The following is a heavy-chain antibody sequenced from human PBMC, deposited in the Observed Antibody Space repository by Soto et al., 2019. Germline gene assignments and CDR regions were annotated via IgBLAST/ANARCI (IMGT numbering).Heavy chain of an antibody. J-gene: IGHJ3*02. Sequence: SETLSLPCAVYGGSFSGYYWSWIRQPPGKGLEWIGEINHSGSTNYNPSLKSRVTISVDTSKNQFSLKLSSVTAADTAVYYCAREGITIFGVVISDAFDIWGQGTMVTVSS. CDR3: AREGITIFGVVISDAFDI. CDR2: INHSGST. CDR1: GGSFSGYY. D-gene: IGHD3-3*01. V-gene: IGHV4-34*01.